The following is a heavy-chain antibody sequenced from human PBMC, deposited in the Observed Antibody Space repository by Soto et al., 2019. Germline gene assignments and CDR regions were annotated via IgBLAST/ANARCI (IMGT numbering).Heavy chain of an antibody. CDR2: IYPSVSS. CDR3: AREKVGTTFFDT. CDR1: GFAISRGYY. J-gene: IGHJ4*02. Sequence: KSSETLSLTCSVSGFAISRGYYWSWVRQPPGKGPEWICSIYPSVSSYHNPSLATRLGLSIDASKNQFTLNLTSVTAADTALYFCAREKVGTTFFDTWGQGIQVTVSS. D-gene: IGHD2-21*02. V-gene: IGHV4-38-2*02.